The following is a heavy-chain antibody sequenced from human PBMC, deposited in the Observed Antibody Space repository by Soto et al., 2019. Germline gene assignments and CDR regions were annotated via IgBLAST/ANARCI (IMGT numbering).Heavy chain of an antibody. V-gene: IGHV4-39*01. Sequence: PSETLSLTCTVSGGSISSSSYYWGWIRQPPGKGLEWIGSIYYSGSTYYNPSLKSRVTISVDTSKNQFSLKLSSVTAADTAVYYCARWTTVVHFDYWGQGTLVTVSS. CDR2: IYYSGST. D-gene: IGHD4-17*01. J-gene: IGHJ4*02. CDR3: ARWTTVVHFDY. CDR1: GGSISSSSYY.